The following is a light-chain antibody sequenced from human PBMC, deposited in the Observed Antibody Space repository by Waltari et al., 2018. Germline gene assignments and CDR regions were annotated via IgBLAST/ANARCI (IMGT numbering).Light chain of an antibody. CDR1: QSVGTY. V-gene: IGKV3-11*01. CDR3: QQRRSWPLT. Sequence: RATLSCRASQSVGTYLAWYQQRPGQSPRLLIYDASYRATGIPARFSGSGSETDFTLTISSLQPEDFAVYYCQQRRSWPLTFGGGTRVQI. CDR2: DAS. J-gene: IGKJ4*01.